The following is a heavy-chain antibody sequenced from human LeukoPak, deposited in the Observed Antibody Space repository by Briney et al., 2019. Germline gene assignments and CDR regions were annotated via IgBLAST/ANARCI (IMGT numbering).Heavy chain of an antibody. J-gene: IGHJ3*01. D-gene: IGHD4-23*01. CDR3: AAEGRPTVVTFRKGAVDL. CDR1: GFTFTSSA. CDR2: TVVGSGNT. V-gene: IGHV1-58*01. Sequence: SVKVSCKASGFTFTSSAVQWVRQARGQRLEWIGWTVVGSGNTNYAQKFQERVTITRDMSTSTVYMELSSLRSEDTAVYYCAAEGRPTVVTFRKGAVDLWGQGTMVTVSS.